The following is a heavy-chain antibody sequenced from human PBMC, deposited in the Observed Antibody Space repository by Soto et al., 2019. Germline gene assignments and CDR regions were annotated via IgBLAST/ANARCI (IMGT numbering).Heavy chain of an antibody. Sequence: QVQLQESGPGLVKPAQTLSLTCTVSGGSISSGGYYWSWIRQHPGKGLEWIGYIYYSGSTYYNPSLKSRVTISVDTSKNQFSLKLSSVTAADTDVYYCARDSTHVGDGDYAVYYGMDVWGQGTTVTVSS. J-gene: IGHJ6*02. CDR3: ARDSTHVGDGDYAVYYGMDV. D-gene: IGHD4-17*01. CDR1: GGSISSGGYY. CDR2: IYYSGST. V-gene: IGHV4-31*03.